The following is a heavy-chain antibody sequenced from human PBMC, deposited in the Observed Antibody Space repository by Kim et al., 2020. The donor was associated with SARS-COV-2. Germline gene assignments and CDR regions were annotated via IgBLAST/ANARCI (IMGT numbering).Heavy chain of an antibody. D-gene: IGHD6-19*01. V-gene: IGHV4-31*03. CDR2: IFNSGRT. CDR1: GDFLSSGGYY. Sequence: SETLSLTCTVSGDFLSSGGYYWSWIRQHPGKGLEWIGDIFNSGRTYYNPSVESRITISVDTSKNQFSLNLRSVTAADTAVYYCARAEYSSGWYFLGYWG. CDR3: ARAEYSSGWYFLGY. J-gene: IGHJ4*01.